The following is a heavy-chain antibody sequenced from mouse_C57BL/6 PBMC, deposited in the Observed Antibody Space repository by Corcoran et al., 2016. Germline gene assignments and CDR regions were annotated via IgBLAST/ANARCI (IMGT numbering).Heavy chain of an antibody. CDR3: ARGNSLYAMDY. V-gene: IGHV1-66*01. CDR1: GYSFTSYY. CDR2: IYPGSGNT. J-gene: IGHJ4*01. Sequence: QVQLQQSGPELVKPGASVKISCKASGYSFTSYYIHWVKQRPGQGLEWIGWIYPGSGNTKYNEKFKGKATLTADTSSSTAYMQLSSLTSEDSAVYYCARGNSLYAMDYWGQGTSVTVSS.